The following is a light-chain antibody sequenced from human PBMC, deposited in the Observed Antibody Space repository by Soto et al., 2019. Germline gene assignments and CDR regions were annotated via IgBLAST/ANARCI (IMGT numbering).Light chain of an antibody. J-gene: IGLJ2*01. CDR3: CSYAGSYTVV. CDR2: DVS. CDR1: SSDVGGYNH. Sequence: QSALTQPRSVSGSPGQSVTISCTGTSSDVGGYNHVSWYQQHPDKAPKLMIYDVSKRPSGVPDRFSGSKSGNTASLTISGLQAEDEADYYCCSYAGSYTVVFGGGTKVTVL. V-gene: IGLV2-11*01.